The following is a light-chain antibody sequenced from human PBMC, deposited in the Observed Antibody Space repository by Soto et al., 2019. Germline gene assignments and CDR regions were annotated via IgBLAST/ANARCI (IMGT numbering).Light chain of an antibody. V-gene: IGKV1-12*01. CDR1: PGISSW. Sequence: DIQMTQSPSSVSASVGDRVTITCRTSPGISSWLAWYQQKPGKAPRLLIYAASSLQSGFPSRFSGSGSGTDFTLTISSLQPEDFATYYCQPANSFPLTFGEGTKVEIK. CDR2: AAS. CDR3: QPANSFPLT. J-gene: IGKJ4*01.